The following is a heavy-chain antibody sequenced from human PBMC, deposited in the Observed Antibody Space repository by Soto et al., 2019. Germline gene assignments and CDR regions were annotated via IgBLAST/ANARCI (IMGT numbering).Heavy chain of an antibody. V-gene: IGHV3-33*01. J-gene: IGHJ4*02. CDR3: SRGGVTYYDFWSGKKLVLVYFDY. CDR2: IWYDGSNK. Sequence: PGGSLRLSCAASGFTFSSYGMHWVRQAPGKGLEWVAVIWYDGSNKYYADSVKGRFTISRDNSKNTLYLQINSLRAEDTAVYYCSRGGVTYYDFWSGKKLVLVYFDYWGQGTLVTVSS. CDR1: GFTFSSYG. D-gene: IGHD3-3*01.